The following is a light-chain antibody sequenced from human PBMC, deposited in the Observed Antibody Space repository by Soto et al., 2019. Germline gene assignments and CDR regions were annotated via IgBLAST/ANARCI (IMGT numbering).Light chain of an antibody. J-gene: IGKJ1*01. Sequence: DIQITQSPSTLSGSVGDRFTISCRASQTISSWLAWYAQRPGKAPKLLIYKASTLKSGVPSRFSGSGSGTEFTLTISSLQPDDVGTDYCPHYNSYSEAFGQGTKVDIK. CDR1: QTISSW. V-gene: IGKV1-5*03. CDR2: KAS. CDR3: PHYNSYSEA.